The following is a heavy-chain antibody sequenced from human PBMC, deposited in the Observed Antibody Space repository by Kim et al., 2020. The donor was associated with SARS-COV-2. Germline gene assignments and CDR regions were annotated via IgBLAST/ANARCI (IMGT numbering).Heavy chain of an antibody. CDR2: ISPRGHDT. CDR1: GYTFTNYH. V-gene: IGHV1-46*01. Sequence: ASVKVSCRASGYTFTNYHIHWVRQAPGQGLEYMGIISPRGHDTRYSQKFQGRVVVTSDSSTSTVFMELDSLTSHDTALYYCARDLAGGWSLDYWGQGTLVTVSS. J-gene: IGHJ4*02. D-gene: IGHD6-19*01. CDR3: ARDLAGGWSLDY.